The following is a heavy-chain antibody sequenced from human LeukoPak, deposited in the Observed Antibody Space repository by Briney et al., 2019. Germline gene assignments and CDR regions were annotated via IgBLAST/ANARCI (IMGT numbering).Heavy chain of an antibody. CDR1: GGSFSGDY. CDR2: INHSGSA. CDR3: ARGLGDTAMVNYYGMDV. D-gene: IGHD5-18*01. J-gene: IGHJ6*02. V-gene: IGHV4-34*01. Sequence: SETLSLTSAVYGGSFSGDYWSWVRQPPGKGLEWRGEINHSGSAYYNPSLKSRVTLSAGTSNNRFSLNLSCVTAADTAVYYRARGLGDTAMVNYYGMDVWGQGTTVAVSS.